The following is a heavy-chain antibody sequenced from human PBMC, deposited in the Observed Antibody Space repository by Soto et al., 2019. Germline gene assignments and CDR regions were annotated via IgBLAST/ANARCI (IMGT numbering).Heavy chain of an antibody. Sequence: GGSLRLSCAASGFTFSSYAMSWVRQAPGKGLEWVSAISGSGGSTYYADSVKGRFTISRDNSKNTLYLQMNSLRAEDTAVYYCANLRFLEWSPNYMDVWGKGTTVTVSS. D-gene: IGHD3-3*01. J-gene: IGHJ6*03. CDR3: ANLRFLEWSPNYMDV. CDR1: GFTFSSYA. CDR2: ISGSGGST. V-gene: IGHV3-23*01.